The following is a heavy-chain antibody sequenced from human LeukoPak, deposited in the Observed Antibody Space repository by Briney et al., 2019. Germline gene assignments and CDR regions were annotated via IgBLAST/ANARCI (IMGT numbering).Heavy chain of an antibody. CDR1: GGSISSGVYY. CDR3: ARAISSIAARPTPQNWFDP. J-gene: IGHJ5*02. D-gene: IGHD6-6*01. V-gene: IGHV4-31*03. CDR2: IYYSGST. Sequence: PSETLSLTCTVSGGSISSGVYYWSWIRQHPGKGLEWIGYIYYSGSTYYNTSLKSRVTISVDTSKNQFSLKLSSVTAADTAVYYCARAISSIAARPTPQNWFDPWGQGTLVTVSS.